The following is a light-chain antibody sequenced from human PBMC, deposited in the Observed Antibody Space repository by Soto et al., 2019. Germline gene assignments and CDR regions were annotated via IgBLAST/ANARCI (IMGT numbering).Light chain of an antibody. Sequence: VVLTQSPGNLSLSPGERATLSCRASQSVSSSYLAWYQQKPGQAPRLLIYGASSRDTGIPYRFSGSGSGTDFTLTISRLEPEDFAVYYCQQYGSSPWTFGQGTKVDIK. J-gene: IGKJ1*01. V-gene: IGKV3-20*01. CDR1: QSVSSSY. CDR2: GAS. CDR3: QQYGSSPWT.